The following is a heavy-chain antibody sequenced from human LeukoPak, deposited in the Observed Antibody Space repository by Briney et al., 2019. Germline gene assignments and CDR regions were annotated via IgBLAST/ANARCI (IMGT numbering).Heavy chain of an antibody. V-gene: IGHV4-34*01. CDR2: INHSGST. CDR3: ARDGSIAAADHYNWFDP. CDR1: GGSFSGYY. J-gene: IGHJ5*02. D-gene: IGHD6-13*01. Sequence: SETLSLTCAVYGGSFSGYYWSWIRQPPGKGLEWIGEINHSGSTNYNPSLKSRVTISVDKSKNQFSLKLSSVTAADTAVYYCARDGSIAAADHYNWFDPWGQGTLVTVSS.